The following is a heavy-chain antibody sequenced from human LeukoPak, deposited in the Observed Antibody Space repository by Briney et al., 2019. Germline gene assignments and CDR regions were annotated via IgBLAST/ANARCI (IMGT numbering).Heavy chain of an antibody. CDR1: GNSISSGDNY. D-gene: IGHD3-16*02. Sequence: SSETLSLTCTVSGNSISSGDNYWSWIRQPAGKGLEWIERIYTSGSTNYNPSLKSRVTISGDTSKNQFSLKLSSVTAADTAVYYCARGRRKERYYDYVWGSYPFDYWGQGTLVTVSS. CDR3: ARGRRKERYYDYVWGSYPFDY. CDR2: IYTSGST. J-gene: IGHJ4*02. V-gene: IGHV4-61*02.